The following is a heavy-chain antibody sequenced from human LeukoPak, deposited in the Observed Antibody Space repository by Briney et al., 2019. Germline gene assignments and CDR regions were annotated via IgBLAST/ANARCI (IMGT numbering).Heavy chain of an antibody. J-gene: IGHJ4*02. CDR1: GFTFSSYA. Sequence: GGSLRLSCAASGFTFSSYAMHWVRQAPGKGLEYVSAISSNGGSTYYANSVKGRFTISRDNSKNTLYLQMGSLRAEDMAVYYCAREGYSSSWHFDYWGQGTLVTVSS. CDR3: AREGYSSSWHFDY. CDR2: ISSNGGST. D-gene: IGHD6-13*01. V-gene: IGHV3-64*01.